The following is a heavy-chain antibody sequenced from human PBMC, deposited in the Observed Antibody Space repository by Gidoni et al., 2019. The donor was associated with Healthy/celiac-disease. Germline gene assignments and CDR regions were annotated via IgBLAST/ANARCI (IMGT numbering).Heavy chain of an antibody. CDR2: IKSKTDGGTT. D-gene: IGHD6-13*01. J-gene: IGHJ3*02. V-gene: IGHV3-15*01. CDR1: GFTLSNAW. Sequence: EVQLVESGGGLVKPGGSLRLSCAASGFTLSNAWMSWVRQAPGKGLEWVGGIKSKTDGGTTDYAAPVKGRFTISRDDSKNTLYLQMNSLKTEDTAVYYCTTDHTPYSSSWYGAFDIWGQGTMVTVSS. CDR3: TTDHTPYSSSWYGAFDI.